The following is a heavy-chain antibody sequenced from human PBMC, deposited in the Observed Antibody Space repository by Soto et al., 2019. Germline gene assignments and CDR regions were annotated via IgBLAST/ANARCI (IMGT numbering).Heavy chain of an antibody. CDR3: ARLWSEREPNFDY. D-gene: IGHD1-26*01. CDR1: GYTFSDSA. Sequence: EVQLVESGGGLVQPGGSLKLSCAASGYTFSDSAMHWVRQASGKGLEWVGRIRSKANNYAKVYAESVKGRFTISRDDSRNTAYLQMNSLKTEDTAVYYCARLWSEREPNFDYWGQGTLVSVSS. J-gene: IGHJ4*02. V-gene: IGHV3-73*02. CDR2: IRSKANNYAK.